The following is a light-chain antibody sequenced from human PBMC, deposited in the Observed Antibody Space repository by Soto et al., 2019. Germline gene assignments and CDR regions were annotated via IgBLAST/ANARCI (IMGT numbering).Light chain of an antibody. J-gene: IGKJ1*01. CDR1: QSIGTW. Sequence: DIQLTQSPSTLSASVGDRITITCRASQSIGTWLAWYQHRPGEGPKLLIHDASSLESGVPSRFSGSGSATEFSLTISSLESGDSGTYHCQQYATYAPSTFGKGTKVDIK. CDR3: QQYATYAPST. CDR2: DAS. V-gene: IGKV1-5*01.